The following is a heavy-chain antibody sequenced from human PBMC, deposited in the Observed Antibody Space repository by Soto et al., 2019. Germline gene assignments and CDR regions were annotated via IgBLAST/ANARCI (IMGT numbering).Heavy chain of an antibody. J-gene: IGHJ4*02. V-gene: IGHV3-23*01. D-gene: IGHD3-3*01. CDR3: AKDMSITIFGVAFNYFDY. CDR2: ISGSGGST. Sequence: EVQLLESGGGLAQHGGSLRLSCAASGFTFSSYAMSWVRQAPGKGLEWVSAISGSGGSTYYADSVKGRFTISRDNSKNTLYLQMNSLRAEDTAVYYCAKDMSITIFGVAFNYFDYWGQGTLVTVSS. CDR1: GFTFSSYA.